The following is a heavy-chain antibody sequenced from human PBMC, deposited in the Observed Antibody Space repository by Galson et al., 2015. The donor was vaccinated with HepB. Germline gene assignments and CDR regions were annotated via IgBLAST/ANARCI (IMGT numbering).Heavy chain of an antibody. Sequence: SVKVSCKASGYMYRSYGLHWVRQAPGQRPEWMGWINAGNGNTKYSQKFQGRVTITRDTSASATYMELASLRSEDTAIYYCARDRYSGSSLDWFDPWGQGTLVTVSS. J-gene: IGHJ5*02. CDR3: ARDRYSGSSLDWFDP. CDR2: INAGNGNT. CDR1: GYMYRSYG. D-gene: IGHD1-26*01. V-gene: IGHV1-3*01.